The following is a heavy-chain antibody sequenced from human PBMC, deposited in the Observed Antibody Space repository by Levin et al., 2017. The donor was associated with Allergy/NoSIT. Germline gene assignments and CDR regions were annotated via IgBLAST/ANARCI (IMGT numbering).Heavy chain of an antibody. CDR2: IKNDGSST. V-gene: IGHV3-74*01. CDR1: GFTFGSYW. Sequence: PGGSLRLSCAASGFTFGSYWMYWVRQAPGKGLAWVSRIKNDGSSTAYADSVKGRFTISRDNAKNTLYLQMDSLRAEDTAVYYCATLYSVGPNDYWGQGTLVTVSS. CDR3: ATLYSVGPNDY. J-gene: IGHJ4*02. D-gene: IGHD5/OR15-5a*01.